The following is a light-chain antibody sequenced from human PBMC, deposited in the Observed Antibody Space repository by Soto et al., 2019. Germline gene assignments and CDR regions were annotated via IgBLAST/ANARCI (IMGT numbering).Light chain of an antibody. V-gene: IGKV3-11*01. Sequence: EVVLTQSPATLSLSPGERATLSCRASQSVSSYSAWYQQKLGQAPMLLIYAASNRATGLPARFSGSGSGIVFTLTIRSLEPVVFAFYYRQHNRTWPETFGQRTKVDI. CDR2: AAS. CDR3: QHNRTWPET. J-gene: IGKJ1*01. CDR1: QSVSSY.